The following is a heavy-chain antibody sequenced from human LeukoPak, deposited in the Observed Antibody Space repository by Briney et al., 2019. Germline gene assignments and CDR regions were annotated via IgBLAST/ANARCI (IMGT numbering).Heavy chain of an antibody. Sequence: SETLSLTCTVSGGSISSSSYYWGWIRQPPGKGLEWIGSIYHSGSTYYNPSLKSRVTISVDTSKNQFSLKLSSVTAADTAVYYCARVGDSTAADDAFDIWGQGTMVTVSS. CDR2: IYHSGST. CDR3: ARVGDSTAADDAFDI. J-gene: IGHJ3*02. D-gene: IGHD6-13*01. V-gene: IGHV4-39*07. CDR1: GGSISSSSYY.